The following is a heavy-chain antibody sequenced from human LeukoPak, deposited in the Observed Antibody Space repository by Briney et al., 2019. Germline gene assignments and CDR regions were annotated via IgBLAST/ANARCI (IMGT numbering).Heavy chain of an antibody. CDR2: ISSSSSYI. CDR3: ARDLTQQLAHAFDI. Sequence: GGSLRLSCAASGFTFSSYSMNWVRQAPGKGLEWVSSISSSSSYIYYADSVKGRFTISRDNAKNSLYLQMNSLRAEDTAVYYCARDLTQQLAHAFDIWGQGTMVTVSS. V-gene: IGHV3-21*01. J-gene: IGHJ3*02. CDR1: GFTFSSYS. D-gene: IGHD6-13*01.